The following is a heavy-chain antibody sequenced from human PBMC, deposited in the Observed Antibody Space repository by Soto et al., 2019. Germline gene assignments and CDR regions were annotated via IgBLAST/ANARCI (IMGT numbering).Heavy chain of an antibody. V-gene: IGHV1-69*01. CDR1: GGTVHNSA. J-gene: IGHJ4*02. CDR2: IIVIFGPA. D-gene: IGHD1-26*01. Sequence: QVQLVQSGAEVKKPGSSVKVSCKASGGTVHNSAISWVRQAPGQGLEWMGGIIVIFGPAIYAQKFQGRVTITAGESTNTAFLDLNSLRSDDTAVYYCGRGGSWEKVDSWGPGTLVTVSS. CDR3: GRGGSWEKVDS.